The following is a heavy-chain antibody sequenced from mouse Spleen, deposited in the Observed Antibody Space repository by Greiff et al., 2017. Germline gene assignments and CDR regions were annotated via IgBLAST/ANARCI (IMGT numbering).Heavy chain of an antibody. CDR1: GYTFTSYW. D-gene: IGHD2-12*01. Sequence: QVQLQQPGAELVKPGASVKLSCKASGYTFTSYWMHWVKQRPGQGLEWIGMIHPNSGSTNYNEKFKSKATLTVDKSSSTAYMQLSSLTSEDSAVYYCAREDYSYYSYDVGFAYWGQGTLVTVSA. J-gene: IGHJ3*01. V-gene: IGHV1-64*01. CDR2: IHPNSGST. CDR3: AREDYSYYSYDVGFAY.